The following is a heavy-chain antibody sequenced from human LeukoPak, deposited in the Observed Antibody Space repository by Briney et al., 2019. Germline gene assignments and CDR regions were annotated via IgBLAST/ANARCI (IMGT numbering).Heavy chain of an antibody. CDR3: ARGWFGELLYRYYFDY. J-gene: IGHJ4*02. D-gene: IGHD3-10*01. Sequence: ASVKVSCKASGGTFSSYAIGWVRQAPGQGLEWMGGIIPIFGTANYAQKFQGRVTITADESTSTAYMELSSLRSEDTAVYYCARGWFGELLYRYYFDYWGQGTLVTVSS. CDR1: GGTFSSYA. V-gene: IGHV1-69*13. CDR2: IIPIFGTA.